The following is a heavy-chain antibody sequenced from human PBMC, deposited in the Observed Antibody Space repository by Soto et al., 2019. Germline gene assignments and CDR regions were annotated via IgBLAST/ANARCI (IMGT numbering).Heavy chain of an antibody. CDR2: ISPYNGTT. V-gene: IGHV1-18*04. Sequence: QVQLVQSGGEVRKPGASVKVSCKASGYTFTTYGISWVRQAPGQGLKWMGWISPYNGTTKYAEKFQGEMTMTTDPATSTAYMDLRSLRSDDTAVYYCARDGERDTGLNFYYYLHGMDAWGQGTRVTVSS. CDR3: ARDGERDTGLNFYYYLHGMDA. CDR1: GYTFTTYG. J-gene: IGHJ6*02. D-gene: IGHD1-1*01.